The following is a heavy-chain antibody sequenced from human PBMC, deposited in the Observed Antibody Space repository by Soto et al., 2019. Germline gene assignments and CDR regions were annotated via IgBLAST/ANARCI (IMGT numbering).Heavy chain of an antibody. CDR2: ISPRSDYI. V-gene: IGHV3-21*06. CDR1: GFIFSSYS. D-gene: IGHD3-10*01. CDR3: ARVSGTLERYSDLDY. J-gene: IGHJ4*02. Sequence: EVQLVESGGGLVKPGGSLRLSCAASGFIFSSYSMNWVRQAPGTGLEWVSSISPRSDYIYFADSMRGRFTISRDNAQNSLYLHMNNLRAEDTAVYHCARVSGTLERYSDLDYWGQGTLVTVSS.